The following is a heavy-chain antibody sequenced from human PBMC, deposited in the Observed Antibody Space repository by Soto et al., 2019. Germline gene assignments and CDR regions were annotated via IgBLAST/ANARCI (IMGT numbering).Heavy chain of an antibody. CDR3: ARGGAGWVRLGGSWFDS. V-gene: IGHV4-4*01. D-gene: IGHD2-15*01. J-gene: IGHJ5*01. Sequence: QVQLQESGPGLVKPSGTLSLTCAVSGGSISSSNWWSWVRQPPGKGLEWIGEIYHSGSTNYNPSRNSGVTISISKSKIQFSLKLISGTAADTAVYCCARGGAGWVRLGGSWFDSGGQGTLVTVSS. CDR1: GGSISSSNW. CDR2: IYHSGST.